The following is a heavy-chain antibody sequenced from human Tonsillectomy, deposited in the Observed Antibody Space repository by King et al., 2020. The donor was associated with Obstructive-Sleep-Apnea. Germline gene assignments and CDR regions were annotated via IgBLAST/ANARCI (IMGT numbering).Heavy chain of an antibody. CDR3: ARDLGYSYGIDY. D-gene: IGHD5-18*01. J-gene: IGHJ4*02. Sequence: VQLQESGPGLVKPSETLSLTCTVSGDSISTYYWSWIRQPPGKGLEWIGYIYYSGSTSYNASLKSRVTISVDTPKNQFSLKLRSVTAADTAVYYCARDLGYSYGIDYWGQGTLVTVSS. CDR2: IYYSGST. CDR1: GDSISTYY. V-gene: IGHV4-59*01.